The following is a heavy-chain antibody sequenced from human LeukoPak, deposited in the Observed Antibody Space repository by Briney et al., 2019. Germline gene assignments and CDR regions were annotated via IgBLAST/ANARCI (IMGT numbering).Heavy chain of an antibody. Sequence: GGSLRLSCAASGFTFSSYSMNWVRQAPGKGLEWVSSISSSSSYIYYADSVKGRFTISRDNAKNSLYLQMNSLRAEDTAVYYCARDLFFGSSGNRFDPWGQGTLVIVSS. J-gene: IGHJ5*02. V-gene: IGHV3-21*01. D-gene: IGHD3-22*01. CDR2: ISSSSSYI. CDR3: ARDLFFGSSGNRFDP. CDR1: GFTFSSYS.